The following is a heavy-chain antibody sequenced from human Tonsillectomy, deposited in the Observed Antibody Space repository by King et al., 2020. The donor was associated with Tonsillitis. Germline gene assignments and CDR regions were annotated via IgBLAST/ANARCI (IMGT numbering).Heavy chain of an antibody. CDR2: IYYSGST. V-gene: IGHV4-59*01. CDR3: AGDGTGGSYYFYF. D-gene: IGHD3-10*01. Sequence: VQLQESGPGLVQPSETLSLTCTVSGASISSYYWSWIRQPPGKGLEWIGYIYYSGSTNFNPSLKSRVTISVDTSKNQFSLELSSVTAADTAVYYCAGDGTGGSYYFYFRGPGTPVPVS. J-gene: IGHJ4*02. CDR1: GASISSYY.